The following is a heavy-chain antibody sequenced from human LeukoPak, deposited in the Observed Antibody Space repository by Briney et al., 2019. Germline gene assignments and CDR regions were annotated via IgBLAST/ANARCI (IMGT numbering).Heavy chain of an antibody. D-gene: IGHD6-19*01. Sequence: GGSLRLSCAVSGFTFSNYAMSWVRQAPGKGLEWVSIISFDGSNKYYADSVKGRFAISRDNSKNTLYLQMNSLRPEDTAVYYCARGNGLSSGWYEFDFWGQGALVAVSS. V-gene: IGHV3-30*09. CDR1: GFTFSNYA. CDR2: ISFDGSNK. CDR3: ARGNGLSSGWYEFDF. J-gene: IGHJ4*02.